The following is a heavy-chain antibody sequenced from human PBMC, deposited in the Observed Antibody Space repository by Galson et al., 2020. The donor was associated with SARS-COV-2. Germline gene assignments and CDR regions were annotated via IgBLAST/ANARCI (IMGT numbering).Heavy chain of an antibody. V-gene: IGHV1-2*02. Sequence: ASVKVSCKASGYTFTDYYIHWVRQAPGQGLEWMGWINPDSGGTNYAQKFQGRVTMTSDTSITTAYMEVSGLRSVDTAVYYCARAPQLEQWXGWFDPWVQGTLVTVSS. J-gene: IGHJ5*02. CDR1: GYTFTDYY. D-gene: IGHD1-1*01. CDR2: INPDSGGT. CDR3: ARAPQLEQWXGWFDP.